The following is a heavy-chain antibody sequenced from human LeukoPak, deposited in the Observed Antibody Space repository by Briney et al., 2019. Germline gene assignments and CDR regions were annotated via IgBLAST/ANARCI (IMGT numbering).Heavy chain of an antibody. V-gene: IGHV4-34*01. D-gene: IGHD5-18*01. CDR2: INHSGST. J-gene: IGHJ4*02. Sequence: SETLSLTCAVYGGSFSGYYWSWIPQPPGKGLEWIGEINHSGSTNYNPSLKSRVTISVDTSKNQFSLKLSSVTAADTAVYYCARGAYPVKPTGYSYGVDYWGQGTLVTVSS. CDR1: GGSFSGYY. CDR3: ARGAYPVKPTGYSYGVDY.